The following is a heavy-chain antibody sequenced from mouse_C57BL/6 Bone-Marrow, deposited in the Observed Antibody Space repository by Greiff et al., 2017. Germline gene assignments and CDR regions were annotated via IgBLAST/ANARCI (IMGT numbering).Heavy chain of an antibody. J-gene: IGHJ2*01. V-gene: IGHV1-59*01. D-gene: IGHD3-2*02. CDR1: GYTFTSYW. Sequence: QVQLQQPGAELVRPGTSVKLSCKASGYTFTSYWMHWVKQRPGQGLEWIGVIDPSDSYTNYNQKFKGKATLPVDTSSSTAYMQLSSLTSEDSAVYYCAREGQLRRRVDYWGQGTTLTGSS. CDR3: AREGQLRRRVDY. CDR2: IDPSDSYT.